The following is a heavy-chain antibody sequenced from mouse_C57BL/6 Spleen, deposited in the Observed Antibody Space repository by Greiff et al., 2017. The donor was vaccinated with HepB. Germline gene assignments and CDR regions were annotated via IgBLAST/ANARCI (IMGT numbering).Heavy chain of an antibody. CDR3: ARHYYGGSYWYFDV. D-gene: IGHD1-1*01. CDR1: GFSFTSYG. Sequence: QVQLKESGPGLVAPSPSLSITCTVSGFSFTSYGVHWVRQPPGKGLEWLVVIWRDGSTTYNSALKSRLNTSNANTENQVFLKMNSLQTDDTAMYYCARHYYGGSYWYFDVWGKGTTVTVSS. J-gene: IGHJ1*03. V-gene: IGHV2-6-1*01. CDR2: IWRDGST.